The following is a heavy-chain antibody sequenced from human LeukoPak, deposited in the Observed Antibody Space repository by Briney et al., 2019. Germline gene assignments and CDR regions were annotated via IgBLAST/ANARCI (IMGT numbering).Heavy chain of an antibody. CDR3: ARAGIVNALDY. J-gene: IGHJ4*02. Sequence: GGSLRLSCAASGFTFSSYAMHWVRQAPGKGLEWVAVISYDGSNKYYADSVKGRFTISRDNSKNTLYLQMNSLRAEDTAVYYCARAGIVNALDYWGQGAQVTVSP. V-gene: IGHV3-30*01. D-gene: IGHD2/OR15-2a*01. CDR2: ISYDGSNK. CDR1: GFTFSSYA.